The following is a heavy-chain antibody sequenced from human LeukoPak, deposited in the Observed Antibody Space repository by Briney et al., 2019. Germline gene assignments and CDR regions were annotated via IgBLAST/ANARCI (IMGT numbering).Heavy chain of an antibody. J-gene: IGHJ6*03. CDR1: GFTFNDYF. Sequence: GGSLRLSCVASGFTFNDYFMSWVRQAPGKGLEWVSYISATGISIKYADSVKGRFTISRDNAKNSLYLQMNSLRAEDTAVYFCARHPFPPPGYYFYYYYMDVWGKGTTVTVSS. V-gene: IGHV3-11*01. CDR3: ARHPFPPPGYYFYYYYMDV. D-gene: IGHD2/OR15-2a*01. CDR2: ISATGISI.